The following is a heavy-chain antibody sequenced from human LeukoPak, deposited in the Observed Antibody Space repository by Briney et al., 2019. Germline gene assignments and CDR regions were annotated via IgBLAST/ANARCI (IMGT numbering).Heavy chain of an antibody. CDR1: GGSISSDY. CDR3: ARYSNHYDSRVNDAFDIWGRGNDAFDI. J-gene: IGHJ3*02. V-gene: IGHV4-59*01. CDR2: IYYSGST. D-gene: IGHD3-22*01. Sequence: PSETLSLTCTVSGGSISSDYWSWLRQPPGKGLEWIGYIYYSGSTNYNPSLKSRVTISVDTSKNQFSLKLSSVTAADTAVYYCARYSNHYDSRVNDAFDIWGRGNDAFDIWAQGTMVTVFS.